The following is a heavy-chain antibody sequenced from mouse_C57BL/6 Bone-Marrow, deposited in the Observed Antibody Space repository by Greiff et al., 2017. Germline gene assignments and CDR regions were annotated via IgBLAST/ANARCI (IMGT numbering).Heavy chain of an antibody. J-gene: IGHJ1*03. CDR1: GFTFTDYY. Sequence: EVQRVESGGGLVQPGGSLSLSCAASGFTFTDYYMSWVRQPPGKALEWLGFIRNKANGYTTEYSASVKGRFTISRDNSQSILYLQMNALRAEDSATYYCARYSAHWYFDVWGTGTTVTVSS. V-gene: IGHV7-3*01. CDR3: ARYSAHWYFDV. CDR2: IRNKANGYTT.